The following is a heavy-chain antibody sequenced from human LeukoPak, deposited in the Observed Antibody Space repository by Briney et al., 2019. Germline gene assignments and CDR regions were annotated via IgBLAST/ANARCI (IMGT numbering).Heavy chain of an antibody. CDR1: GFTFSTYS. CDR2: ISSSSSYT. CDR3: ARGGYDYYGSGSYDAFDI. D-gene: IGHD3-10*01. J-gene: IGHJ3*02. V-gene: IGHV3-21*04. Sequence: PGGSLRLSCAASGFTFSTYSLNWVRQAPGKGLEWVSFISSSSSYTNYADSVKGRFTISRDNAKNSLYLQMNSLRAEDTAVYYCARGGYDYYGSGSYDAFDIWGRGTMVTVSS.